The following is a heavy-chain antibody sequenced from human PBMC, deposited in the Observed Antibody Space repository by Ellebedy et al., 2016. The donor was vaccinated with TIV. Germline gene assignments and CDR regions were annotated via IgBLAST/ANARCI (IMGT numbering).Heavy chain of an antibody. J-gene: IGHJ4*02. CDR3: ARDGPWYYFDS. D-gene: IGHD3/OR15-3a*01. Sequence: MPSETLSLTCTVSGGSIRNYFWSWIRQPPGKGLEWIGYIYHNGRTDDNPSLKSRVTMSVDTSKNQFPLKLSSVTAADTAVYFCARDGPWYYFDSWGQGTLVTVSS. CDR2: IYHNGRT. CDR1: GGSIRNYF. V-gene: IGHV4-59*01.